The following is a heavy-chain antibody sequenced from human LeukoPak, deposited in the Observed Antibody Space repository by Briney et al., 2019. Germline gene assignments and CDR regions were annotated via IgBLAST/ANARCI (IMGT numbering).Heavy chain of an antibody. V-gene: IGHV4-61*01. CDR3: ARARSAYCGGDCYSFAFDI. J-gene: IGHJ3*02. D-gene: IGHD2-21*02. Sequence: SETLSLTCTVSGGSISSGSYYWSWIRQPPGKGPEWIGYIYYSGSTNYNPSLKSRVTISVDTSKNQFSLKLSSVTAADTAVYYCARARSAYCGGDCYSFAFDIWGQGTMVTVSS. CDR1: GGSISSGSYY. CDR2: IYYSGST.